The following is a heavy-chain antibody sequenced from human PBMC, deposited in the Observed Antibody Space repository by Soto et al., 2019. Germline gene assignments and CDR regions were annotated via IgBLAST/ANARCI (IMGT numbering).Heavy chain of an antibody. CDR1: GGTFSSYA. CDR2: IIPIFGTA. Sequence: QVQLVQSGAEVKKPGSSVKVSCMASGGTFSSYAISWVRQAPGQGLEWMGGIIPIFGTANYAQKFQGRVTITADESTSTAYMELSSLRSEDTAVYYCARGGIFDPPSYYGMDVWGQGTTVTVSS. D-gene: IGHD3-3*01. CDR3: ARGGIFDPPSYYGMDV. V-gene: IGHV1-69*01. J-gene: IGHJ6*02.